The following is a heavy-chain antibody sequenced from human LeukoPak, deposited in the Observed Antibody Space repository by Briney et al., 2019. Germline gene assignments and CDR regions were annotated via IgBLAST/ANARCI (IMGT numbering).Heavy chain of an antibody. Sequence: PSQTLSLTCAVSGGSISSGGYSWSWIRQPPGKGLEWIGYIYHSGSTYYNPSLKSRVTISVDRSKNQFSLKLSSVTAADTAVYYCARRSGEQLVHFQHWGQGTLVTVSS. V-gene: IGHV4-30-2*01. CDR3: ARRSGEQLVHFQH. CDR2: IYHSGST. J-gene: IGHJ1*01. D-gene: IGHD6-13*01. CDR1: GGSISSGGYS.